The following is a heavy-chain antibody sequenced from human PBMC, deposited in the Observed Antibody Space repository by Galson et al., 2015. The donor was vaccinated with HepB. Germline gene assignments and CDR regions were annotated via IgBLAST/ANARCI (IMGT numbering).Heavy chain of an antibody. J-gene: IGHJ4*02. CDR3: AKDPYYYGSGSYSFDF. D-gene: IGHD3-10*01. Sequence: SLRLSCAASGFRFSTYGLHWVRQAPGMGLEWVAFIDYAGSKKYYADSVRGRFTISRDNSKNTLYLQVDNLRPEDKAVYYCAKDPYYYGSGSYSFDFWGKGTLVTVSS. CDR1: GFRFSTYG. V-gene: IGHV3-30*02. CDR2: IDYAGSKK.